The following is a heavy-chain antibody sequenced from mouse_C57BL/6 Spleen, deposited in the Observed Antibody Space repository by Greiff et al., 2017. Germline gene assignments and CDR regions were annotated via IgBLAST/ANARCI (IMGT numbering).Heavy chain of an antibody. J-gene: IGHJ1*03. CDR3: ARSRGEIYYGNYDRYFDV. CDR2: IDPKSGGT. V-gene: IGHV1-72*01. D-gene: IGHD2-1*01. Sequence: QVQLQQPGPELVKPGASVKLSCKASGYTFTSYWMHWVKQRPGRGLEWIGRIDPKSGGTKYNEKFKSKATLTVDKPSSTAYMQLSSLTSEDSAVYYCARSRGEIYYGNYDRYFDVWGTGTTVTVSS. CDR1: GYTFTSYW.